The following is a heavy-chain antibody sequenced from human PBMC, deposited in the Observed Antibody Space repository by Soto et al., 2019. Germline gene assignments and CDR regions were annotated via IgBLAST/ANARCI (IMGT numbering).Heavy chain of an antibody. Sequence: GGSLRLSCAASGFTFISYAMHWVRQAPGKGLEWVAVISYDGSNKYYADSVKGRFTISRDNSKNTLYLQMNSLRAEDTAVYYCARAPSVNYWGQGTLVTVSS. V-gene: IGHV3-30-3*01. CDR1: GFTFISYA. CDR3: ARAPSVNY. CDR2: ISYDGSNK. D-gene: IGHD3-22*01. J-gene: IGHJ4*02.